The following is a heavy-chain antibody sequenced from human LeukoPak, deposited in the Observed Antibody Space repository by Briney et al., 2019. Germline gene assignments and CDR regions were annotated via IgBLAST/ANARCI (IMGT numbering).Heavy chain of an antibody. Sequence: GGSLRLSCAASGFTVSSNYMSWVRQAPGKGLEWVSVTYSGGSTYYADSVKGRFTISRDNPKNTLYLQMNSLRAEDTAVYYCARDPTVVTPVYDYWGQGTLVTVSS. CDR3: ARDPTVVTPVYDY. D-gene: IGHD4-23*01. CDR2: TYSGGST. CDR1: GFTVSSNY. J-gene: IGHJ4*02. V-gene: IGHV3-66*01.